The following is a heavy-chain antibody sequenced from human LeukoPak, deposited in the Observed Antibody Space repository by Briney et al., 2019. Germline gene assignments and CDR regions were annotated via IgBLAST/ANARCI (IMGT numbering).Heavy chain of an antibody. Sequence: GGSLRLSCAASGFTFSSYAMHWVRQAPGKGLEWVSSISSSSSYIYYADSVKGRFTIPRDNAKNSLYLQMNSLRAEDTAVHYCARAFDDEYYYDSGDYWGQGTLVTVSS. V-gene: IGHV3-21*01. CDR3: ARAFDDEYYYDSGDY. CDR2: ISSSSSYI. J-gene: IGHJ4*02. D-gene: IGHD3-22*01. CDR1: GFTFSSYA.